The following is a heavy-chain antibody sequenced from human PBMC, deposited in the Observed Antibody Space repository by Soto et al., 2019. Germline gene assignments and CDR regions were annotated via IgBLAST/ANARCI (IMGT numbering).Heavy chain of an antibody. CDR1: GFTFSDYY. J-gene: IGHJ5*02. Sequence: GGSLRLSCAASGFTFSDYYMIWIRQAPGKGLEWVSYISGSGSTISYADSVKGRFTISRDNAKYSLYLQMNSLRAEDTAVYYCARSLPYDFWTGYPNWFDPWGQGTLVTVSS. D-gene: IGHD3-3*01. CDR3: ARSLPYDFWTGYPNWFDP. CDR2: ISGSGSTI. V-gene: IGHV3-11*01.